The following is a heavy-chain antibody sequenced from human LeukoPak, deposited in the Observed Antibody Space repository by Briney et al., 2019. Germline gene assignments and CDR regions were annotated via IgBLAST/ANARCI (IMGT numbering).Heavy chain of an antibody. J-gene: IGHJ4*02. D-gene: IGHD5-12*01. Sequence: PSETLSLTCTVSGGSISSSSYYWGWIRQPPGKGLEWIGSIYDSGSTYYNPSLKSRVTLSVDKSKNQFSLELSSVTAADTAVYYCARGPSVAAHLDYWGQGTLVTVSS. CDR3: ARGPSVAAHLDY. V-gene: IGHV4-39*07. CDR2: IYDSGST. CDR1: GGSISSSSYY.